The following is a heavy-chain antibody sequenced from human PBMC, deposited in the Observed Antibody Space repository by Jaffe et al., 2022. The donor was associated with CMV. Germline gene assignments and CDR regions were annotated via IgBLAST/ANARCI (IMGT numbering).Heavy chain of an antibody. CDR2: INHSGST. Sequence: QVQLQQWGAGLLKPSETLSLTCAVYGGSFSGYYWSWIRQPPGKGLEWIGEINHSGSTNYNPSLKSRVTISVDTSKNQFSLKLSSVTAADTAVYYCARGRTSSRRITMIVVVIPPRHWYFDLWGRGTLVTVSS. CDR1: GGSFSGYY. CDR3: ARGRTSSRRITMIVVVIPPRHWYFDL. J-gene: IGHJ2*01. D-gene: IGHD3-22*01. V-gene: IGHV4-34*01.